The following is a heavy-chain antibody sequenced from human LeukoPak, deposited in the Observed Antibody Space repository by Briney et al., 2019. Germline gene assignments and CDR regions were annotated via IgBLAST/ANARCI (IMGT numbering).Heavy chain of an antibody. CDR3: ARISAADTAMARDNLDYYYGMDV. D-gene: IGHD5-18*01. Sequence: GGSLRLSCAASGFTFSSYSMNWVRQAPGKGLEWVSSISSSSSYIYYADSVKGRFTISRDNAKNSLYLQMNSLRAEDTAVYYCARISAADTAMARDNLDYYYGMDVWGQGTTVTVSS. V-gene: IGHV3-21*04. CDR2: ISSSSSYI. CDR1: GFTFSSYS. J-gene: IGHJ6*02.